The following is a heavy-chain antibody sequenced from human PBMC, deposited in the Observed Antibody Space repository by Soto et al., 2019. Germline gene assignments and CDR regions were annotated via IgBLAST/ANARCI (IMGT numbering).Heavy chain of an antibody. CDR1: GGSVSSDNYY. V-gene: IGHV4-61*01. CDR2: IYHSGST. D-gene: IGHD3-3*01. CDR3: ARAYYDSWSGYFDY. Sequence: QVHLQESGPGLVKPSETLSLTCTVSGGSVSSDNYYWTWIRQPPGKGLEWIGHIYHSGSTNYNPSLKSRVTISVDTSKNRFSLKLTAVTAADTAIYYCARAYYDSWSGYFDYWGQGTLVTVSS. J-gene: IGHJ4*02.